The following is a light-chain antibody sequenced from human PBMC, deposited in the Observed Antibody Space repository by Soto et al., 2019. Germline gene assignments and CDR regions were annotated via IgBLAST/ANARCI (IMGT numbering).Light chain of an antibody. CDR1: QSILYSSNNKNY. CDR2: WAS. CDR3: HQYYSTPFT. Sequence: DIVMTQSPDSLAVSLGERATINCKSSQSILYSSNNKNYLAWYQQKPGQPPKLLIYWASTRESGVPDRFSGSGSGTDFTLTNSSLQSEDVASYYCHQYYSTPFTFGQGTKLEIK. J-gene: IGKJ2*01. V-gene: IGKV4-1*01.